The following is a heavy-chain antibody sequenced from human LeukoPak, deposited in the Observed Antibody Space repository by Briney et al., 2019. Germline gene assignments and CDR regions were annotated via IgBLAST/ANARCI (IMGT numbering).Heavy chain of an antibody. V-gene: IGHV1-18*01. CDR1: GYTFTSYG. D-gene: IGHD1-7*01. Sequence: ASVKVSCKASGYTFTSYGISWVRQAPGQGLEWMGWISAYNGNTNYAQKFQGRVTITADESTSTAYMELSSLRSEDTAVYYCAREGGHWNYVFDYWGQGTLVTVSS. CDR3: AREGGHWNYVFDY. J-gene: IGHJ4*02. CDR2: ISAYNGNT.